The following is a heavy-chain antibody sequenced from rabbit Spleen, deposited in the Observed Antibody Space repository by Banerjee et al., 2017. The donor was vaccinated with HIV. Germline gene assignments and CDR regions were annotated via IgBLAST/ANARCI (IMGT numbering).Heavy chain of an antibody. CDR3: ARRDSSAWVL. D-gene: IGHD4-1*01. V-gene: IGHV1S7*01. CDR1: GFDFSRDY. CDR2: IDPVFGIT. Sequence: QSLEESGGGLVKPGGSLKLSCTASGFDFSRDYMNWVRQAPGKGLEWIGYIDPVFGITYYANWVNGRFTISSHNAQNTVSLQMNSLTAADSATYFCARRDSSAWVLWGPGTLVTVS. J-gene: IGHJ4*01.